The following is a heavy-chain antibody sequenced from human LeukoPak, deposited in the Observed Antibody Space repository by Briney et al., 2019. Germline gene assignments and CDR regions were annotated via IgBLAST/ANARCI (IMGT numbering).Heavy chain of an antibody. CDR2: IIPILGIA. CDR1: GGTFSSYA. CDR3: ARDSGAYSSGWYDY. V-gene: IGHV1-69*04. J-gene: IGHJ4*02. Sequence: SVKVSCKASGGTFSSYAISWVRQAPGQGLEWMGRIIPILGIANYAQKFQGRVTITADKPTSTAYMELSSLRSEDTAVYYCARDSGAYSSGWYDYWGQGTLVTVSS. D-gene: IGHD6-19*01.